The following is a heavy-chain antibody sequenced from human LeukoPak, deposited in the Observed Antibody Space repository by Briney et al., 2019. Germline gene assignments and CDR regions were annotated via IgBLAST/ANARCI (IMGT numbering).Heavy chain of an antibody. V-gene: IGHV3-30*18. CDR1: GFTFSSYG. D-gene: IGHD3-10*01. CDR3: AKDVDPFGSGSYVEGFDY. J-gene: IGHJ4*02. Sequence: GGSLRLSCAASGFTFSSYGMHWVRQAPGKGLVRVAVISYDGSNKYYADSVKGRFTISRDNSKNTLYLQMNSLRAEDTAVYYCAKDVDPFGSGSYVEGFDYWGQGTLVTVSS. CDR2: ISYDGSNK.